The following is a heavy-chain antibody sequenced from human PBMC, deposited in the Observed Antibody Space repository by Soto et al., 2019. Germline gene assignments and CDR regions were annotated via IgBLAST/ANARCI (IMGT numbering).Heavy chain of an antibody. J-gene: IGHJ6*02. CDR1: GNTFTAYY. CDR3: ARDPSITIFGEIITWGGMDV. Sequence: ASVKVSCKASGNTFTAYYLHWVRQAPGQGLEWMGWIDPNSGGTKYAQKFQGRVTMTRDTSISTAYMELSRLTTDDTAVYYCARDPSITIFGEIITWGGMDVWGQGTTVTVSS. D-gene: IGHD3-3*01. CDR2: IDPNSGGT. V-gene: IGHV1-2*02.